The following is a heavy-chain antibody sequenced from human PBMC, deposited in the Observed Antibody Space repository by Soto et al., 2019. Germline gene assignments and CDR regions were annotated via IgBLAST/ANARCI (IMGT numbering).Heavy chain of an antibody. J-gene: IGHJ6*02. D-gene: IGHD3-3*01. V-gene: IGHV7-4-1*01. CDR2: INTNTGNP. Sequence: ASVKVSCKASGYTFTSYAMNWVRQAPGQGLEWMGWINTNTGNPTYAQGFTGRFVFSLDTSVSTAYLQICSLKAEDTAVYYCARELFTIPRGGGYYYYYGMDVWGQGTTVTVSS. CDR3: ARELFTIPRGGGYYYYYGMDV. CDR1: GYTFTSYA.